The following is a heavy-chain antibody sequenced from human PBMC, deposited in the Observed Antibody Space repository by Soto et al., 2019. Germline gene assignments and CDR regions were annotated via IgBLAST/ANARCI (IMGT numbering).Heavy chain of an antibody. V-gene: IGHV4-39*01. Sequence: SETLSLTCTVSGGSITSGGYFWDWIRQPPGKGLEWIGTVHSTGGTYYSPSLRSRVTISVDTSKNLFSLKMTSASATDTAVYFCAKREDSSRFGGLDIWGQGNEVTAS. CDR3: AKREDSSRFGGLDI. J-gene: IGHJ6*02. CDR2: VHSTGGT. D-gene: IGHD3-3*01. CDR1: GGSITSGGYF.